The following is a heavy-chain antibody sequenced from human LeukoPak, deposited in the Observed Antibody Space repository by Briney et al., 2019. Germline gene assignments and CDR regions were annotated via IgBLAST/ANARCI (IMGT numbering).Heavy chain of an antibody. CDR2: INHSGST. CDR3: ARGLVLLWFGEPRTDMDV. D-gene: IGHD3-10*01. Sequence: KPSETLSLTCAVYGGSFSGYYWSCIRQPPGKGLEWIGEINHSGSTNYNPSLKSRVTISVDTSKNQFSLKLSSVTAADTAVYYCARGLVLLWFGEPRTDMDVWGKGTTVTVSS. J-gene: IGHJ6*03. CDR1: GGSFSGYY. V-gene: IGHV4-34*01.